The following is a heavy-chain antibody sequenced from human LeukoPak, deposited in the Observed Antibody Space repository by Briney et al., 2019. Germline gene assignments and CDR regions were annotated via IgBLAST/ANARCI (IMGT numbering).Heavy chain of an antibody. D-gene: IGHD4-23*01. V-gene: IGHV1-69*04. CDR3: ARDKRTVVTSYYYYGMDV. CDR1: GGTSSSYA. CDR2: IIPILGIA. J-gene: IGHJ6*02. Sequence: SVKVSCKASGGTSSSYAISWVRQAPGQGLEWMGRIIPILGIANYAQKFQGRVTITADKSTSTAYMELSSLRSEDTAVYYCARDKRTVVTSYYYYGMDVWGQGTTVTVSS.